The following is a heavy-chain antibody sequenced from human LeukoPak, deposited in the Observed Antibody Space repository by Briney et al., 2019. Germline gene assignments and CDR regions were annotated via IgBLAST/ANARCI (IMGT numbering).Heavy chain of an antibody. CDR2: ISAYNGNT. CDR3: AREFPLTGNFDY. CDR1: GYTFTSYG. V-gene: IGHV1-18*01. Sequence: ASVKVSCKASGYTFTSYGISWVRQAPGQGLEWMGWISAYNGNTNYAQKPQGRLTLTRDTSTSTLYMELNSLRSEDTALYYCAREFPLTGNFDYWGQGTLVTVSS. J-gene: IGHJ4*02. D-gene: IGHD1-20*01.